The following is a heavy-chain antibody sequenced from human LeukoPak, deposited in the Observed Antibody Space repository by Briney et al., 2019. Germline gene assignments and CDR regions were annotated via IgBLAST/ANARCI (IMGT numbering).Heavy chain of an antibody. CDR2: MNPNSGNT. J-gene: IGHJ6*02. Sequence: ASVKVSCKASGYTFTSYDINWVRQATGQGLEWMGWMNPNSGNTGYAQKFQGRVTMTRNTSISTAYMELSSLRSEDTAVYYCARGYCSSTSCYAYYYYGMGVWGQGTTVTVSS. V-gene: IGHV1-8*01. CDR3: ARGYCSSTSCYAYYYYGMGV. CDR1: GYTFTSYD. D-gene: IGHD2-2*01.